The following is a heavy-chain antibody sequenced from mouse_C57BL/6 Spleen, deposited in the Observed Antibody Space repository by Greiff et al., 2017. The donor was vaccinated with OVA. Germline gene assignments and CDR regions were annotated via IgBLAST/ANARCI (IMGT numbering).Heavy chain of an antibody. D-gene: IGHD2-3*01. CDR1: GYSFTGYF. CDR3: ARDGYFDY. V-gene: IGHV1-20*01. CDR2: INPYNGDT. J-gene: IGHJ2*01. Sequence: EVQLQQSGPELVKPGDSVKISCKASGYSFTGYFMNWVMQSHGKSLEWIGRINPYNGDTFYNQKFKGKATLTVDKASSTAHMELRSLTSEDSAVYYCARDGYFDYWGQGTTPTVSA.